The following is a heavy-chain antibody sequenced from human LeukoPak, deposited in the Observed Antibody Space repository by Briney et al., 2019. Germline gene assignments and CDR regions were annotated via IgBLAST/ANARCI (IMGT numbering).Heavy chain of an antibody. V-gene: IGHV3-7*03. CDR3: AKEGSSSPSFDAFDM. CDR2: IKQDGSEK. J-gene: IGHJ3*02. Sequence: GGSLRLSCAASGFTFSRYWMSWVRQAPGKGLEWVANIKQDGSEKYYVDSVKGRFTISRDNANNSVYLQMNSLRAEDTAVYYCAKEGSSSPSFDAFDMWGQGTVVTVSS. CDR1: GFTFSRYW. D-gene: IGHD6-6*01.